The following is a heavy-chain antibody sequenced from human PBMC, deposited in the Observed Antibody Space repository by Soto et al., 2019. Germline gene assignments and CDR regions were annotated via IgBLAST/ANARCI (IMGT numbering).Heavy chain of an antibody. Sequence: PGESLKISCTGSGYTFATYWIAWVRQMPGKGLEWMGIIYPSDSDTRYSPSFQGQVTISADKSITTAYLQWSSLKASDTAMYYCARSSSSWYSGFDYWGQGTLVTVSS. V-gene: IGHV5-51*01. CDR1: GYTFATYW. D-gene: IGHD6-13*01. J-gene: IGHJ4*02. CDR2: IYPSDSDT. CDR3: ARSSSSWYSGFDY.